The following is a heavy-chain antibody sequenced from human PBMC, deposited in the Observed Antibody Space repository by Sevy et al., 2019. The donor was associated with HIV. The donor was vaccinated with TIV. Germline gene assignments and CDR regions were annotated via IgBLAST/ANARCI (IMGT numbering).Heavy chain of an antibody. CDR2: ISGYNGNT. V-gene: IGHV1-18*01. D-gene: IGHD2-2*01. CDR3: ARVVPSAIGIGSNY. J-gene: IGHJ4*02. CDR1: GYTFSSFG. Sequence: ASVKVSCKASGYTFSSFGISWVRQAPGQGLEWMGWISGYNGNTNYAQKFQVRVTMTTDTSTSTAYMELRSLRSDDTAVYYCARVVPSAIGIGSNYLGQGTLVTVSS.